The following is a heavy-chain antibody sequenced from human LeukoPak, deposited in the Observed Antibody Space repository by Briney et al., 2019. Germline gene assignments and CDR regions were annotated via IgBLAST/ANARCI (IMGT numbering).Heavy chain of an antibody. CDR2: INTDGTIT. J-gene: IGHJ4*02. Sequence: PGGSLRLSCAASGFTLTSYWMHWVRQAPGKGLVWLSRINTDGTITSYADSLEGRFTISRDNAKNSLYLQMSSLRAEDTAVYYCATDRGWRTSGYYLYYFEYWGQGTLVTFSS. V-gene: IGHV3-74*01. D-gene: IGHD3-3*01. CDR3: ATDRGWRTSGYYLYYFEY. CDR1: GFTLTSYW.